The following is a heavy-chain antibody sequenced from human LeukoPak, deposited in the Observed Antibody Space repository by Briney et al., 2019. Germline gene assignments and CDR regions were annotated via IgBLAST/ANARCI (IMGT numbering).Heavy chain of an antibody. D-gene: IGHD3-3*01. CDR3: AKDAQYYDFWSGWNNTYYYYMDV. Sequence: EGSLRLSCAASEFTFSAYGMHWVRQAPGKGLEWVAFIRYDGSNKYSADSVKGRFTIARDNSKNTLYLQMNSLRAEDTAVYYCAKDAQYYDFWSGWNNTYYYYMDVWGKGTTVTVSS. CDR1: EFTFSAYG. J-gene: IGHJ6*03. CDR2: IRYDGSNK. V-gene: IGHV3-30*02.